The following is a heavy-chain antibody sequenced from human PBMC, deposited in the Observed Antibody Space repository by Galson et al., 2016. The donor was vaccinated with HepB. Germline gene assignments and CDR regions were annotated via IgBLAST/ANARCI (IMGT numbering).Heavy chain of an antibody. CDR3: AHSDYDFWSGYYSGGGYFDY. Sequence: PALVKPPQTLTLTCTFSGFSLSTSGVGVGWIRQPPGKALEWLALIYWADAKRYSPSLKSRLTITKDTPKNQVVLTMTNRDPVDTATFYCAHSDYDFWSGYYSGGGYFDYWGQGTLVTVS. D-gene: IGHD3-3*01. V-gene: IGHV2-5*02. J-gene: IGHJ4*02. CDR1: GFSLSTSGVG. CDR2: IYWADAK.